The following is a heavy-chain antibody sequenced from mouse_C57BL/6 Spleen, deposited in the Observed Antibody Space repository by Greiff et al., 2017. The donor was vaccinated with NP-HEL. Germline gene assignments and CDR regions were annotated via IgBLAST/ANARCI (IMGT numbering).Heavy chain of an antibody. CDR3: TRAGTVGSY. Sequence: QVQLKESGGELARPGASVKLSCKASGNTFTTYGVSWVKQNTGQGLEWTGEIYPRSGNTYYSEKFKGKVTLTADKASSTAYMELRSLTSEDSAVYFCTRAGTVGSYWGQGTLVTVSA. J-gene: IGHJ3*01. CDR2: IYPRSGNT. CDR1: GNTFTTYG. D-gene: IGHD1-1*01. V-gene: IGHV1-81*01.